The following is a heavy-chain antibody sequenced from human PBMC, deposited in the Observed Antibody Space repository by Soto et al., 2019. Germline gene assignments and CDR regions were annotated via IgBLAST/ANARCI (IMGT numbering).Heavy chain of an antibody. J-gene: IGHJ6*02. CDR1: GFTFSSYG. D-gene: IGHD2-2*01. CDR3: SSVFSIGSSTYYYYGMDV. Sequence: GGSLRLSCAASGFTFSSYGMHWVRQAPGKGLEWVAVIWYDGSNKYYADTVKGRFTISRDNSKNTLYLQMSSLRAEDTAVYYCSSVFSIGSSTYYYYGMDVWGQGTTVTVSS. V-gene: IGHV3-33*01. CDR2: IWYDGSNK.